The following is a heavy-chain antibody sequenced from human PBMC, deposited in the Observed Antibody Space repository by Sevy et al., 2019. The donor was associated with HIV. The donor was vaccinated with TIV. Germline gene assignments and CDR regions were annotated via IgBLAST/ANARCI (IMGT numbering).Heavy chain of an antibody. D-gene: IGHD2-21*02. J-gene: IGHJ4*02. Sequence: GGSLRLSCAASGFTFRTYGMQWVRQAPGKGLEWVAFIRYDGNNKYYTDSVKGRFTISRDNSKNTLYLHMNSLRAEDTAVYYGANGDYYFDYWGQGTLVTVSS. V-gene: IGHV3-30*02. CDR2: IRYDGNNK. CDR1: GFTFRTYG. CDR3: ANGDYYFDY.